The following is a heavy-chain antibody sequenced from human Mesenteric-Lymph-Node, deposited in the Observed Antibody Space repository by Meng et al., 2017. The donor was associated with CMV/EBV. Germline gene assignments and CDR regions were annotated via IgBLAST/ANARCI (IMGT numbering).Heavy chain of an antibody. D-gene: IGHD3-10*01. Sequence: GESLKISCAASGFTLSSYGMHWVRQAPGKGLEWVAFIRYDGSKKYYADSVKGRFTISSDNSKNIVYVQMNSLRAEDTAVYYCARGVGTVVRGVMGRNRVYYYGMDVWGQGTTVTVSS. CDR2: IRYDGSKK. CDR3: ARGVGTVVRGVMGRNRVYYYGMDV. V-gene: IGHV3-30*02. J-gene: IGHJ6*02. CDR1: GFTLSSYG.